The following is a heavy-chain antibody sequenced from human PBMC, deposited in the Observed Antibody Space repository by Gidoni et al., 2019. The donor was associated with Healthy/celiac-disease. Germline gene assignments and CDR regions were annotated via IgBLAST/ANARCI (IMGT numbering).Heavy chain of an antibody. Sequence: QVQLQESGPGLVKPSQTLSLTCTVSVGSISSGSYYWSWIRQPAGKGLDWIGRVYTSGSTNYNPSLKSRVTISVDTSKNQFSLKLSSVTAADTAVYYCARDSVRQSRVSSGGSCCTFDYWGQGTLVTVSS. CDR2: VYTSGST. CDR1: VGSISSGSYY. V-gene: IGHV4-61*02. CDR3: ARDSVRQSRVSSGGSCCTFDY. D-gene: IGHD2-15*01. J-gene: IGHJ4*02.